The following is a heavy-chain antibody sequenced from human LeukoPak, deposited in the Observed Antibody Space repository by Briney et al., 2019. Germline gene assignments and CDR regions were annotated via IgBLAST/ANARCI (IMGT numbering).Heavy chain of an antibody. CDR3: ARVSDIVATTQDFDY. Sequence: GGSLRLSCAASGFTFSSYSMNWVRQAPGKGLEWVSSISSSSSYIYYADSVKGRFTISRDNAKNSLYLQMNSLRAEDTAVYYCARVSDIVATTQDFDYWGQGTLVTVSS. CDR2: ISSSSSYI. J-gene: IGHJ4*02. CDR1: GFTFSSYS. V-gene: IGHV3-21*01. D-gene: IGHD5-12*01.